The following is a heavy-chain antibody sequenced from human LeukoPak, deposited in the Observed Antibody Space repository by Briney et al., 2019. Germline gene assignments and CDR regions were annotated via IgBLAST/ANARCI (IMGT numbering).Heavy chain of an antibody. D-gene: IGHD3-3*01. CDR1: GCAFSSYA. CDR3: AKGAGNTIFGVVS. V-gene: IGHV3-23*01. Sequence: PGGSPSLSWAASGCAFSSYAMSWVRQAPGEGLEWVSAISGSGGSTYYADSVKGRFTISRDNSKNTLYLQMNSLRAEDTAVYYCAKGAGNTIFGVVSWGQGTMVTVSS. CDR2: ISGSGGST. J-gene: IGHJ3*01.